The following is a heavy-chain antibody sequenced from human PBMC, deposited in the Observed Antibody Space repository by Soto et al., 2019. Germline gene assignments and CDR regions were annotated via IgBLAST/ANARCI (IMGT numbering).Heavy chain of an antibody. Sequence: GGSLRLSCAASGFTFSSYAMSWVRQAPGKGLEWVSAISGSGGSTYYADSVKGRFTISRDNSKNTLYLQMNSLRAEDTAVYYCAKDVIQLEQLYYYYYYGMDVWGQGTTVTVSS. J-gene: IGHJ6*02. D-gene: IGHD1-1*01. CDR2: ISGSGGST. V-gene: IGHV3-23*01. CDR1: GFTFSSYA. CDR3: AKDVIQLEQLYYYYYYGMDV.